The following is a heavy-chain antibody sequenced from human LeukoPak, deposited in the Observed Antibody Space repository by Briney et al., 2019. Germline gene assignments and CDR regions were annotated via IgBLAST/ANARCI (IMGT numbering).Heavy chain of an antibody. CDR1: GFPFSNFA. CDR2: VSSDGINT. D-gene: IGHD3-3*01. CDR3: AKPFGFLELLYGGYFDS. V-gene: IGHV3-23*01. J-gene: IGHJ4*02. Sequence: GGSLLLSCSASGFPFSNFAMSWVRQAPGKGLEWVSAVSSDGINTYYTASLKGRFTISKDNSKNTVFLQMHSLTAEDTAVYYCAKPFGFLELLYGGYFDSWGQGTLVTVSS.